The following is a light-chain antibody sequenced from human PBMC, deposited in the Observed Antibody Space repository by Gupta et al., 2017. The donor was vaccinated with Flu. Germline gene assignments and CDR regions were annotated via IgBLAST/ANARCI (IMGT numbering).Light chain of an antibody. CDR1: QTINAN. CDR2: GAS. J-gene: IGKJ3*01. CDR3: QQYANGHQGPFT. Sequence: IMTQSPATLSVSPGEGVTLSCRASQTINANVAWYQQKPGQVPRLLVYGASTRATDIPARFSGSGCGTECTLTISSLQSEECEVYYCQQYANGHQGPFTFGHGTKVEI. V-gene: IGKV3-15*01.